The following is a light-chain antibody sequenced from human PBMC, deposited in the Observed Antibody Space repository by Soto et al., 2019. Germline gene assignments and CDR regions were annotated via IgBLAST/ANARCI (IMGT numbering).Light chain of an antibody. J-gene: IGKJ4*01. CDR3: QQYGDSIT. V-gene: IGKV3-15*01. CDR2: GVS. Sequence: EIVMTQSPATLSVSPGERATHTCRASQSVRSNLAWYQQKPGQAPRLLIYGVSTRATGIPARFSGSGSGSEFTLTISSLQSEDFAVYYCQQYGDSITLGGGTQVEIK. CDR1: QSVRSN.